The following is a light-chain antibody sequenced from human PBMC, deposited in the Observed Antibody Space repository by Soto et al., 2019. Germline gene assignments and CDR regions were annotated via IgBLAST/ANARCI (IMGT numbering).Light chain of an antibody. CDR3: FSYAGINTLYV. V-gene: IGLV2-23*02. Sequence: QSALTHPASVSGSPGQSITISCTGTSGDVGGYDLVSWYQQHPGKAPKLMIYQVVKRPSGVSNRFSGSQSGNTASLTISGLQAEDEADYYCFSYAGINTLYVFGTGTKVTVL. J-gene: IGLJ1*01. CDR1: SGDVGGYDL. CDR2: QVV.